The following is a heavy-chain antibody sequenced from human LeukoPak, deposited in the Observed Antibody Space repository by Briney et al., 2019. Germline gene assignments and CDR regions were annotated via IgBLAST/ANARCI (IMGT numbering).Heavy chain of an antibody. V-gene: IGHV3-30*04. CDR3: ARDSTTVTAWDY. CDR2: ISYDGSNK. CDR1: GFTFSSYA. D-gene: IGHD4-17*01. J-gene: IGHJ4*02. Sequence: RSLRLSCAASGFTFSSYAMDWVRQAPGKGLEWVAVISYDGSNKYYADSVKGRFTISRDNSKNTLYLQMNSLRAEDTAVYYCARDSTTVTAWDYWGQGTLVTVSS.